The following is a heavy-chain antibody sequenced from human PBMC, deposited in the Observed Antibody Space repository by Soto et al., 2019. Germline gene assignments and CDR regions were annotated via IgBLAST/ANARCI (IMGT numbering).Heavy chain of an antibody. J-gene: IGHJ6*02. CDR2: IYYSGST. Sequence: SETLSLTCAVSGGSISSYYWSWIRQPPGKGLEWIGYIYYSGSTNYNPSLKSRVTISVDTSKNQFSLKLSSVTAADTAVYYCGRVRYYYGSGSPPGYYYGMDVWGQGTTVTVSS. CDR1: GGSISSYY. V-gene: IGHV4-59*01. D-gene: IGHD3-10*01. CDR3: GRVRYYYGSGSPPGYYYGMDV.